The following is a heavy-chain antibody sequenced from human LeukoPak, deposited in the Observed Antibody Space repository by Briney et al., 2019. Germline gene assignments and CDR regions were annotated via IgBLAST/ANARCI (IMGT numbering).Heavy chain of an antibody. D-gene: IGHD7-27*01. J-gene: IGHJ4*02. V-gene: IGHV3-30*09. CDR1: GFMFNTYA. CDR3: ARDSNWGSTHY. CDR2: ISHDGSNK. Sequence: GGSLRLSCAASGFMFNTYAMHWVRQAPGKGLEWVAVISHDGSNKYYADSVKGRFAISRDNSKNKLYLQMNSLRDEDTAMFYCARDSNWGSTHYWGQGTLVTVSS.